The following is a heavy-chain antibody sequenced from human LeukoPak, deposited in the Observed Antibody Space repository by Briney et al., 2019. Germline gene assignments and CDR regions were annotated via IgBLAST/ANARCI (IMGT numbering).Heavy chain of an antibody. CDR3: AKGGEWLVSSAYYYYYMDV. J-gene: IGHJ6*03. CDR1: GFTFSSYG. CDR2: IGYDGSHK. D-gene: IGHD6-19*01. Sequence: GGSLRLSCAASGFTFSSYGMHWVRQAPGKGLEWVTFIGYDGSHKYYAVSVKGRFTISRDDSKNTLYLQMNSLRPEDTAVYYCAKGGEWLVSSAYYYYYMDVWGKGTTVTISS. V-gene: IGHV3-30*02.